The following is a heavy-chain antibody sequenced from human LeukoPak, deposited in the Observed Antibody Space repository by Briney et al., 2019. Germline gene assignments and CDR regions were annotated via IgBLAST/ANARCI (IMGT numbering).Heavy chain of an antibody. CDR3: ARISRDFDWLVRWFDP. D-gene: IGHD3-9*01. CDR1: GGSISSSNW. V-gene: IGHV4-4*02. Sequence: SGTLSLTCAVSGGSISSSNWWSWVRQPPGKGLEWIGEIYHSGSTNYNPSLKSRVTISVDKSKNHFSLKLNSVTAADTAVYYCARISRDFDWLVRWFDPWGQGTLVTVSS. J-gene: IGHJ5*02. CDR2: IYHSGST.